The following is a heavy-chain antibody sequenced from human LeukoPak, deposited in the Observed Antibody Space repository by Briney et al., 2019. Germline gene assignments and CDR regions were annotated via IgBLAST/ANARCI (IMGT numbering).Heavy chain of an antibody. CDR2: INHSGST. CDR3: ARDLTYGGWFDP. D-gene: IGHD4-17*01. Sequence: SETLSLTCAVYGGSFSGYYWSWIRQPPGKGLEWIGEINHSGSTNYNPSLKSRVTISVDTSKNQFSLKLSSVTAADTAVYYCARDLTYGGWFDPWGQGTLVTVSS. CDR1: GGSFSGYY. J-gene: IGHJ5*02. V-gene: IGHV4-34*01.